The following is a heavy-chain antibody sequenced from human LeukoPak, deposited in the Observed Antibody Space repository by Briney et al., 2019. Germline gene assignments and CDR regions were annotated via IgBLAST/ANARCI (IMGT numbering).Heavy chain of an antibody. V-gene: IGHV3-7*01. J-gene: IGHJ5*02. D-gene: IGHD5-18*01. CDR3: ARDPKIQLWTLGSKGWFDP. Sequence: GGSLRLSCAASGFTFSSYWMSWVRQAPGKGLEWVANIKQDGSEKYYVDSVKGRFTISRDNAKNSLYLQMNSLRAEDTAVYYCARDPKIQLWTLGSKGWFDPWGQGTLVTVSS. CDR1: GFTFSSYW. CDR2: IKQDGSEK.